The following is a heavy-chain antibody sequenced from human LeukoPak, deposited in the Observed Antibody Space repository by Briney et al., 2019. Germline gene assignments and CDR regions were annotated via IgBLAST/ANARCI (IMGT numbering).Heavy chain of an antibody. CDR3: AKRNGGNSGAFDY. V-gene: IGHV3-23*01. D-gene: IGHD4-23*01. CDR1: GFTFSSYA. CDR2: ISGNGVGT. J-gene: IGHJ4*02. Sequence: GGSLRLSCAASGFTFSSYAMSWVRQAPGKGLEWVSLISGNGVGTYYADSVKGRFTISRDNSKNSVYLQMNSLRVEDTAVYYCAKRNGGNSGAFDYWGQGTLVTVSS.